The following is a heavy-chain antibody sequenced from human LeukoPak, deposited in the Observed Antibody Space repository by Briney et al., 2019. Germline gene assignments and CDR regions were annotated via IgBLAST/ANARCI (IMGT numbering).Heavy chain of an antibody. CDR1: GFTFDDYP. Sequence: GGSLRLSCAGSGFTFDDYPMHWVRQFPGKGLEWLSLISGDGGTTYYADSVKGRFTISRDNSKNLLYLQMHRLTTEDTSLYYCAKDYYWGQGILVTVSS. CDR3: AKDYY. J-gene: IGHJ4*02. CDR2: ISGDGGTT. V-gene: IGHV3-43*02.